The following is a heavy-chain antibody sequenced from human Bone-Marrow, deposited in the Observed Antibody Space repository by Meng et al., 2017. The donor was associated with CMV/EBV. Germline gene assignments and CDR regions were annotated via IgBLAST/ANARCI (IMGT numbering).Heavy chain of an antibody. CDR2: IIPIFGTA. Sequence: SVKVSCKASGGTFSSYAISWVRQAPGQGLEWMGGIIPIFGTANYAQKFQGRVTITTDESTSTAYMELSSLRSEDTAVYYCARSPSYCNSTSCYGHYYYGMAVWGQGTTVTVSS. D-gene: IGHD2-2*01. CDR1: GGTFSSYA. CDR3: ARSPSYCNSTSCYGHYYYGMAV. J-gene: IGHJ6*01. V-gene: IGHV1-69*05.